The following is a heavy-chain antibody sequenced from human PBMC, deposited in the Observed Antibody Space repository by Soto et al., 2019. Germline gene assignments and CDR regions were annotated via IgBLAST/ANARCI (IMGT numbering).Heavy chain of an antibody. D-gene: IGHD1-26*01. J-gene: IGHJ4*02. V-gene: IGHV4-59*08. CDR3: ERRGVLGAYIDY. CDR2: IYYSGST. Sequence: SETLSLTCTVSGGSISSYYWSWIRQPPGKGLEWIGYIYYSGSTNYNPSLKSRVTISVDMSKKQFSLKLSSVTAADTAVYYCERRGVLGAYIDYWGQGHLVTVSS. CDR1: GGSISSYY.